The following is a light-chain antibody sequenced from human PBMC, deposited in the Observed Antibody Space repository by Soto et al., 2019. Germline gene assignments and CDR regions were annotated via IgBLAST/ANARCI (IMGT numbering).Light chain of an antibody. J-gene: IGLJ2*01. CDR3: QSYDSSLRGSV. CDR1: SSNIGAGYD. Sequence: QSVLTQPPSVSGAPGQRVTISCTGSSSNIGAGYDVHWYQQLPGTAPKLLLYGNSNRPSGVPDRFSGSKSGTSASLAITGLQAEDAADYYCQSYDSSLRGSVFGGGTKLTVL. CDR2: GNS. V-gene: IGLV1-40*01.